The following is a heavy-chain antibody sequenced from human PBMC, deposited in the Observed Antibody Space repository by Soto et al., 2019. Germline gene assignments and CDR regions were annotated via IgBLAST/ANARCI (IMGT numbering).Heavy chain of an antibody. J-gene: IGHJ6*02. CDR2: ISAYNGNT. CDR1: GYTFTSYG. D-gene: IGHD2-8*01. Sequence: ASVKVSCKASGYTFTSYGISWVRQAPGQGLEWMGWISAYNGNTNYAQSLQGRLTMTTDTSTTTAYMELRSLRSDDTAVYYCARDPYHVLMVNAPNLYGRDVWG. V-gene: IGHV1-18*01. CDR3: ARDPYHVLMVNAPNLYGRDV.